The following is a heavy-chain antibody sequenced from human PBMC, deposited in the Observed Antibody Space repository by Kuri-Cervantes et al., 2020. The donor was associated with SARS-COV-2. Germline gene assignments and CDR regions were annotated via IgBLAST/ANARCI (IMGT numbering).Heavy chain of an antibody. CDR1: RGSISSSSYY. V-gene: IGHV4-39*07. J-gene: IGHJ4*02. CDR2: IYYTGNT. Sequence: SETLSLTCTVSRGSISSSSYYWGWIRQPPGKGLEWIGSIYYTGNTYYNPSLNSRVTMSVDRSKNQFSLKLSSVTAADTAVYYCARVGYSSGRHDYWGQGTLVTVSS. CDR3: ARVGYSSGRHDY. D-gene: IGHD5-18*01.